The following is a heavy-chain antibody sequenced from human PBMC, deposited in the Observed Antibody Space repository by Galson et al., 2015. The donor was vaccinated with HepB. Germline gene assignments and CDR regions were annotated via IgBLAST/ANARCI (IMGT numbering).Heavy chain of an antibody. D-gene: IGHD3-10*01. CDR2: IYTSGST. V-gene: IGHV4-4*07. J-gene: IGHJ5*02. CDR3: ARDFLWFGDLTSRFDP. CDR1: GGSISSYY. Sequence: TLSLTCTVSGGSISSYYWSWIRQPAGKGLEWIGRIYTSGSTNYNPSLKSRVTMSVDTSKNQFSLKLSSVTAADTAVYYCARDFLWFGDLTSRFDPWGQGTLVTVSS.